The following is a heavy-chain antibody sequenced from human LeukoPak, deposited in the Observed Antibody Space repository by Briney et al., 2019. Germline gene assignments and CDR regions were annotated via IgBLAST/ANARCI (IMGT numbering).Heavy chain of an antibody. CDR3: ASSSSSWYTDY. CDR1: GGSISSYY. Sequence: PSETLSLTCTVSGGSISSYYWSWIRQPPGKGLEWIGYIYYSGSTNCNPSLKSRVTISVDTSKNQFSLKLSSVTAADTAVYYCASSSSSWYTDYWGQGTLVTVSS. D-gene: IGHD6-13*01. J-gene: IGHJ4*02. CDR2: IYYSGST. V-gene: IGHV4-59*12.